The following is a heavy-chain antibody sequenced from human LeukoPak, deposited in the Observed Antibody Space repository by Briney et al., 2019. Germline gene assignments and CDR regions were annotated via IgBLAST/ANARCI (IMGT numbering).Heavy chain of an antibody. CDR1: GFTFSSYE. Sequence: GGSLRLSREASGFTFSSYEMNWVRQAPGKGLEWVSYISGSGGTINYADSVKGRFTISRDNAKNSLYLQMNSLRVEDTAVYYCARAHTFSCNGGPCPFFLDYWGQGTLVTVSS. CDR3: ARAHTFSCNGGPCPFFLDY. J-gene: IGHJ4*02. CDR2: ISGSGGTI. D-gene: IGHD2/OR15-2a*01. V-gene: IGHV3-48*03.